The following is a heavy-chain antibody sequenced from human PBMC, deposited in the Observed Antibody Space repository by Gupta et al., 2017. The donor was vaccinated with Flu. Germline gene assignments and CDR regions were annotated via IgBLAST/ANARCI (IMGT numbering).Heavy chain of an antibody. CDR1: GFTFSRSW. CDR3: TRDEN. J-gene: IGHJ4*02. V-gene: IGHV3-7*01. CDR2: IDQDGSEK. Sequence: VLLVESGGGLVQPGGSLRLSCGGSGFTFSRSWMSWVRQAPGKGLEWVANIDQDGSEKYYVDSVEGRFTISRDNAKNSLYLQMDSLRVEDTAVYYCTRDENWGQGALVIVSS.